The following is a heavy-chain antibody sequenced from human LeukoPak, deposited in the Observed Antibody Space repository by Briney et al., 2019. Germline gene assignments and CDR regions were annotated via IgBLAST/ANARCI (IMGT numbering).Heavy chain of an antibody. J-gene: IGHJ4*02. D-gene: IGHD2-21*02. CDR3: VREDTPATAN. Sequence: GGSLRLSCAASGFNFANHAMSWVRQTPGKGLEWVSAISGGGDITYYADSVTGRFTISRDNPKDTLFLQMHSLRPGDTAVYYCVREDTPATANWGQGTLVTISS. CDR2: ISGGGDIT. V-gene: IGHV3-23*01. CDR1: GFNFANHA.